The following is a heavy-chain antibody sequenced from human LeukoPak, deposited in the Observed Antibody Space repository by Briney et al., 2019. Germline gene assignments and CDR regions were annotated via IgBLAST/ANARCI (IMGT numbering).Heavy chain of an antibody. J-gene: IGHJ4*02. Sequence: GGSLRLSCGASGFNFRSHGMHWVRQAPGKGLEWVGIIWYDGSNKYYADSVKGRFTISRDNSKNTLYLQMDSLRAEDTAIYYCARDGGTTTSTGAKGYFDSWGQGTLVTVSS. V-gene: IGHV3-33*01. CDR2: IWYDGSNK. CDR1: GFNFRSHG. D-gene: IGHD1/OR15-1a*01. CDR3: ARDGGTTTSTGAKGYFDS.